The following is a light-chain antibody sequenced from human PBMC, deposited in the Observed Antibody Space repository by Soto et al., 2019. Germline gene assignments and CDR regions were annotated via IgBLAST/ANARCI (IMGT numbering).Light chain of an antibody. J-gene: IGKJ1*01. CDR1: QRISTY. CDR3: QQSHTPPWT. Sequence: DIQMTQSPASLSASVGDRVTITCRASQRISTYLNWFQQRPGKAPKLLIQLATSLPSGVPSRFSGSASGALFTLTISSLQPEDFATYYCQQSHTPPWTFGQGTKVEIK. CDR2: LAT. V-gene: IGKV1-39*01.